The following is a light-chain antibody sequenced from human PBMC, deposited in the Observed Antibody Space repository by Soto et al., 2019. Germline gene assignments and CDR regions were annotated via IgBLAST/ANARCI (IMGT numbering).Light chain of an antibody. CDR3: SSYTPSSTYV. J-gene: IGLJ1*01. Sequence: QPASVSGSPGQSITISCTGTSSDVGGYNYVSWYQQYPGKAPKLMIYDVSSRPSGVSNRFSGSKSGNTASLTISGLQAEDEADYHCSSYTPSSTYVFGTGTKVTVL. V-gene: IGLV2-14*03. CDR2: DVS. CDR1: SSDVGGYNY.